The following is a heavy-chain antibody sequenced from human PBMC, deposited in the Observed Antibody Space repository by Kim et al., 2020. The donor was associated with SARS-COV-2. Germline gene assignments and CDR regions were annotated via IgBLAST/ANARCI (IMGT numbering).Heavy chain of an antibody. Sequence: QGRVTITADKSTSTAYMELSSLRSEDTAVYYCARIVVVPAATGYYYGMDVWGQGTTVTVSS. D-gene: IGHD2-2*01. CDR3: ARIVVVPAATGYYYGMDV. V-gene: IGHV1-69*02. J-gene: IGHJ6*02.